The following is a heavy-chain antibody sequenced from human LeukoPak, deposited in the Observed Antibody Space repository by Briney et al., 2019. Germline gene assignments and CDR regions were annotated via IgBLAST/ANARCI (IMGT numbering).Heavy chain of an antibody. CDR2: INTDKSTT. V-gene: IGHV3-74*01. Sequence: GGSLRLSCAASGFTFSSYWMHWVRQVPGKGLVWVSRINTDKSTTSYADSVKGRFTISRDNVKNTLYLQMNSLGAEDTAVYYCARDEGYCSSTSCYYYGMDVWGQGTTVTVSS. D-gene: IGHD2-2*01. J-gene: IGHJ6*02. CDR3: ARDEGYCSSTSCYYYGMDV. CDR1: GFTFSSYW.